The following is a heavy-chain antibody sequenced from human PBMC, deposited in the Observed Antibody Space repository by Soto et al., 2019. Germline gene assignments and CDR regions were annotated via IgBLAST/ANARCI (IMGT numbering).Heavy chain of an antibody. Sequence: QVQLVESGGGVVQPGRSLRLSCIASGFTFYNYGMHWVRQAPGKGLEWVAAIGPDGDIEHYPDSVKGRVTISRDNSRNTLYLQMNSLRAEDPAMYYRAKVGLVAATQMAWFGPSGQGTLVIVSS. CDR2: IGPDGDIE. CDR3: AKVGLVAATQMAWFGP. CDR1: GFTFYNYG. D-gene: IGHD1-26*01. J-gene: IGHJ5*02. V-gene: IGHV3-33*06.